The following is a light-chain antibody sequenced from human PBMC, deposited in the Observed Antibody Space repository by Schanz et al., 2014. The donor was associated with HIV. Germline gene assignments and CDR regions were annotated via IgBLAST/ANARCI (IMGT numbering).Light chain of an antibody. J-gene: IGLJ2*01. CDR2: ANS. Sequence: QSVLTQPPSVSGAPGQRVTVSCTGNSSNIGAGYDVHWYQQLPGTAPKLLIYANSNRPSGVPDRFSGSKSGSSASLAITGLQAEDEADYYCAAWDVSLNGPVFGGGTKLTVL. CDR3: AAWDVSLNGPV. CDR1: SSNIGAGYD. V-gene: IGLV1-40*01.